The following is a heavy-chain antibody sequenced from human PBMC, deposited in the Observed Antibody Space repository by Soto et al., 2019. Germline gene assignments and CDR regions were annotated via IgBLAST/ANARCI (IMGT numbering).Heavy chain of an antibody. V-gene: IGHV1-18*01. J-gene: IGHJ4*02. CDR3: ARAPSLLDSSGWYTLDY. Sequence: ASVKVSCKASGYNFTSYGISWVRQAPGQGLEWMGWISAYNGNTNYAQKLQGRVTMTTDTSTSTAYMELRSLRSDDTAVYYCARAPSLLDSSGWYTLDYWGQGTLVTVSS. CDR2: ISAYNGNT. D-gene: IGHD6-19*01. CDR1: GYNFTSYG.